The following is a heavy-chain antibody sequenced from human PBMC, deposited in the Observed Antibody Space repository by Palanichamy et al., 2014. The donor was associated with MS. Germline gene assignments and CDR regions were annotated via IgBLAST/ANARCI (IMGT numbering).Heavy chain of an antibody. CDR3: ARGSPYTSGWLYDGYYAMDV. CDR1: GDSFTAYY. V-gene: IGHV4-34*01. J-gene: IGHJ6*02. Sequence: QVQLQQWGAGLLKPSETLSLTCAVYGDSFTAYYWTWIRQSPGKGLEWIGEINHSGSSNHNPSLKSRITISLDTSKNQFSLNLRSVTAADTAVYYCARGSPYTSGWLYDGYYAMDVWGQGTTVTVSS. D-gene: IGHD6-25*01. CDR2: INHSGSS.